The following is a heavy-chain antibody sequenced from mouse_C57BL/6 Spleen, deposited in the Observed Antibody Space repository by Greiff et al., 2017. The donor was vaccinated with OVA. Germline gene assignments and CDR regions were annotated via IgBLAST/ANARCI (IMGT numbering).Heavy chain of an antibody. CDR3: ARILYYGSSYDYFDY. J-gene: IGHJ2*01. V-gene: IGHV1-69*01. CDR1: GYTFTSYW. CDR2: IDPSDSYT. Sequence: VQLQQPGAELVMPGASVKLSCKASGYTFTSYWMHWVKQRPGQGLEWIGEIDPSDSYTNYNQKFKGKSTLTVDKSSSTAYMQLSSLTSEDSAVYYCARILYYGSSYDYFDYWGQGTTLTVSS. D-gene: IGHD1-1*01.